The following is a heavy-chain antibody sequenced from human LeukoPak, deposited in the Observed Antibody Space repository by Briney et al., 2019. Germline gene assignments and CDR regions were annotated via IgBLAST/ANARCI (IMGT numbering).Heavy chain of an antibody. CDR3: ARDGMPFDW. CDR2: INQDGAEK. J-gene: IGHJ4*02. V-gene: IGHV3-7*04. D-gene: IGHD1-1*01. CDR1: GFRFSSYW. Sequence: GGSLRLSCAASGFRFSSYWMSWVRQPPGKGLEWVANINQDGAEKYYVDSVKGRFTISRDNAKNSLSLQMNSLRVEETAVYYCARDGMPFDWWGQGNLVTVSS.